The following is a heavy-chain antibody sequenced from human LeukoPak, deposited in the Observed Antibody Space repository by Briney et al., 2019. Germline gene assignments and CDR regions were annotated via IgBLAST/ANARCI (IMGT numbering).Heavy chain of an antibody. D-gene: IGHD3-10*01. V-gene: IGHV4-39*07. J-gene: IGHJ4*02. CDR1: GGSISSSSYY. Sequence: SETLSLTCTVSGGSISSSSYYWGWIRQPPGKGLEWIGSIYYSGSTYYNPSLKSRVTISVDTSKNQFSLKLSSVTAADTAVYYCASSDGFGDPPYWGQGTLVTVSS. CDR3: ASSDGFGDPPY. CDR2: IYYSGST.